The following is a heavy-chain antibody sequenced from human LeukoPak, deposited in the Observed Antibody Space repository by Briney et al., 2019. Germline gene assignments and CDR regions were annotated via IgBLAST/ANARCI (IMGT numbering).Heavy chain of an antibody. J-gene: IGHJ4*02. V-gene: IGHV3-74*01. CDR2: INSDGSTT. Sequence: GGSLRLSCAASGFTFSSYWMHWVRQAPGKGLVWVSRINSDGSTTNYADSVKGRFTISRDNAKNTLYLQMNSLRAEDTAVYYCARAPAVAGIGDYWGQGTLVTVSS. D-gene: IGHD6-19*01. CDR3: ARAPAVAGIGDY. CDR1: GFTFSSYW.